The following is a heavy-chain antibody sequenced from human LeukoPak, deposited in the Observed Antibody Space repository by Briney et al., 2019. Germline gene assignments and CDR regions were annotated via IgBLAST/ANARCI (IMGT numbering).Heavy chain of an antibody. J-gene: IGHJ4*02. D-gene: IGHD2-15*01. Sequence: ASVKVSCKASGYTFTSYYMHWVRQAPGQGLEWMGIINPSGGSTSYAQKFQGRVTMTRDMSTSTVYMELSSLRSEDTAVYYCARDSWLDIVVVVAAKGFDYWGQATLVTVSS. V-gene: IGHV1-46*01. CDR2: INPSGGST. CDR3: ARDSWLDIVVVVAAKGFDY. CDR1: GYTFTSYY.